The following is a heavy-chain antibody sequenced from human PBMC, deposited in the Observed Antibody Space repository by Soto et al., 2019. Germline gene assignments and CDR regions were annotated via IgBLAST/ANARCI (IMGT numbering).Heavy chain of an antibody. J-gene: IGHJ6*02. D-gene: IGHD2-2*01. CDR1: GFTFSSYA. CDR3: AKGIVVPAADPSYYYYGMDV. Sequence: HPGGSLRLSCAASGFTFSSYAMSWVRQAPGKGLEWVSAISVSGGSTYYADSVKGRFTISRDNSKNTLYLQMNSLRAEDTAVYYCAKGIVVPAADPSYYYYGMDVWGQGTTVTVSS. CDR2: ISVSGGST. V-gene: IGHV3-23*01.